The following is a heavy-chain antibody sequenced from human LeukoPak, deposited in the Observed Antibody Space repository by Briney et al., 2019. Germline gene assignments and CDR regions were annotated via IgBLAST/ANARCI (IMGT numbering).Heavy chain of an antibody. Sequence: GGSLRLSCAAPGFTFSSYAMSWVRQAPGTGVEWVSAISGSGGSTYYADPVKGRFTISRDNSKNTLYLKMNSLRAEDTAVYHCANFIQKSMRYVYWGQGTLVTVSS. CDR3: ANFIQKSMRYVY. CDR1: GFTFSSYA. J-gene: IGHJ4*02. CDR2: ISGSGGST. D-gene: IGHD2/OR15-2a*01. V-gene: IGHV3-23*01.